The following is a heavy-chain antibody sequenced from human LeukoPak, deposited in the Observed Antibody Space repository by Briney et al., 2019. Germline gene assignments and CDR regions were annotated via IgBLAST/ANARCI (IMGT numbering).Heavy chain of an antibody. CDR1: GFTFDDHA. Sequence: PGGSLRLPCAASGFTFDDHAMHWVRQTPGKGLEWVSLISWDGVSTYYADSVRGRFIISRDNSKNSLYLQMNSLRPEDTAFYYCAKDTKASCGGDCYWSRDYWGQGTLVTVSS. D-gene: IGHD2-21*01. V-gene: IGHV3-43D*04. J-gene: IGHJ4*02. CDR3: AKDTKASCGGDCYWSRDY. CDR2: ISWDGVST.